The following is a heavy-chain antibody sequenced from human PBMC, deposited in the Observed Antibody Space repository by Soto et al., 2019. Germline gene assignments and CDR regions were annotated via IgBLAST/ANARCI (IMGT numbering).Heavy chain of an antibody. CDR2: IHYSGTT. CDR1: GGSMRNYF. Sequence: SETLSLTCTVSGGSMRNYFWTWIRQPPGKGLEWIGYIHYSGTTSFFPSYNPSLRSRITISEDTSKNQFSLKLLSVTTADTAVYFCAAGEASSRNLAPYYLDFWGQGALVTVSS. J-gene: IGHJ4*02. CDR3: AAGEASSRNLAPYYLDF. D-gene: IGHD6-13*01. V-gene: IGHV4-59*01.